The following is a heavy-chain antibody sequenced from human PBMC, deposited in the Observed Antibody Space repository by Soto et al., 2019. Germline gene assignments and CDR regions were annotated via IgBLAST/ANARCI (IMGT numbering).Heavy chain of an antibody. CDR1: GDSVSSNSAA. J-gene: IGHJ5*02. Sequence: SQTLSLTCAISGDSVSSNSAAWNWIRQSPSRGLEWLGRTYYRSKWYNDYAVSVKSRITINPDTSKNQFSLQLNSVTPDDTAVYYCAREAYSSSWRANWFDPWGQGTLVTVSS. D-gene: IGHD6-13*01. CDR2: TYYRSKWYN. V-gene: IGHV6-1*01. CDR3: AREAYSSSWRANWFDP.